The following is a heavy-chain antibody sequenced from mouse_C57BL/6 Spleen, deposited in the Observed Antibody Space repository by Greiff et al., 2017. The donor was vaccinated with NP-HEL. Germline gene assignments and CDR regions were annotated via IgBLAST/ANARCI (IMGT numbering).Heavy chain of an antibody. Sequence: EVKLVESGPGMVKPSQSLSLTCTVTGYSITSGYDWHWIRHFPGNKLEWMGYISYSGSTNYNPSLKSRISITHDTSKNHFFLKLNSVTTEDTATYYCAREGYYYGSSYGYFDVWGTGTTVTVSS. J-gene: IGHJ1*03. D-gene: IGHD1-1*01. CDR1: GYSITSGYD. CDR3: AREGYYYGSSYGYFDV. CDR2: ISYSGST. V-gene: IGHV3-1*01.